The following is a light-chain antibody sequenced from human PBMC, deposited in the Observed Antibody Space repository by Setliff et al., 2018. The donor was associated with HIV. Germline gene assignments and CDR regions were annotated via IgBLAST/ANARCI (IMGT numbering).Light chain of an antibody. CDR2: NVN. V-gene: IGLV2-14*03. CDR1: SNDIGGYNY. J-gene: IGLJ1*01. CDR3: TSYTGGNTRV. Sequence: QSALTQPASVSGSPGQTITTSCTGTSNDIGGYNYVSWYQQHPGEAPKLIIYNVNNRPSGVSSRFSGSKSGNTASLSISELRAEDETDYYCTSYTGGNTRVFGTGTKVTV.